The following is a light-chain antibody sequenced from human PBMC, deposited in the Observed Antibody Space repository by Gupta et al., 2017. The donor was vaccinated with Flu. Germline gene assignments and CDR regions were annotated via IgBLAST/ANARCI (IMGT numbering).Light chain of an antibody. V-gene: IGKV3-15*01. J-gene: IGKJ4*01. CDR2: GAS. Sequence: EIVMTQSPATLSVSPGERATLSCRASQSVSSNLAWYQQKPGQAPRLLIYGASTRATGIPARFSGSGPGTEFTLTISSLQSEDFAFYYCQQYNNWPQITFGGGTKVEIK. CDR3: QQYNNWPQIT. CDR1: QSVSSN.